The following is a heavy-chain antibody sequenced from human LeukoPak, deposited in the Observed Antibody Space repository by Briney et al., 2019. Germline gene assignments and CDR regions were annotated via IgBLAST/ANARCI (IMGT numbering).Heavy chain of an antibody. CDR1: GYTFTGYY. CDR2: INPNSGGT. J-gene: IGHJ6*03. CDR3: ARGTYYYGSGSYHYYYYMDV. Sequence: ASVKVSCKASGYTFTGYYMHWVRQAPGQGLEWMGWINPNSGGTNYAQKFQGRVTITRNTSISTAYMELSSLRSEDTAVYYCARGTYYYGSGSYHYYYYMDVWGKGTTVTVSS. V-gene: IGHV1-2*02. D-gene: IGHD3-10*01.